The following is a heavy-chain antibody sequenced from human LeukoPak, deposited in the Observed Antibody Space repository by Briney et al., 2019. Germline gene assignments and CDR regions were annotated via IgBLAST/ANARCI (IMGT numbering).Heavy chain of an antibody. CDR3: TGNYYGSGSYADFDY. V-gene: IGHV3-73*01. D-gene: IGHD3-10*01. CDR2: MRSTANGYAT. CDR1: GFTFSGSA. Sequence: TGGSLRLSCAASGFTFSGSALHWVRQAYGKGLEWVGRMRSTANGYATAYAASVKGRFTISRDDSKNTAYLQMDSLKTEDTAVYYCTGNYYGSGSYADFDYWGQGTLVTVSS. J-gene: IGHJ4*02.